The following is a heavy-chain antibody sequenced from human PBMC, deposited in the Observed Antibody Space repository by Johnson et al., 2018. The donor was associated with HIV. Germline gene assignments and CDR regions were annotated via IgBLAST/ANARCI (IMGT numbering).Heavy chain of an antibody. Sequence: MQLVESGGGVVQAGRSLRLSCAASGFTFSSYAMHWVRQAPGKGLEWVAIISYDGSNKYYADSVKGQFTISRDNSKNTLYLQMNSLKTEDTAVYYCTTEKHAPRAFDIWGQGTMVTVSS. V-gene: IGHV3-30-3*01. CDR2: ISYDGSNK. D-gene: IGHD1-14*01. J-gene: IGHJ3*02. CDR3: TTEKHAPRAFDI. CDR1: GFTFSSYA.